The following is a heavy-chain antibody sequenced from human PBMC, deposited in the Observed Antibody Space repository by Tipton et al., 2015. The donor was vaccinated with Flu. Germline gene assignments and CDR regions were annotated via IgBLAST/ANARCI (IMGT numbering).Heavy chain of an antibody. V-gene: IGHV3-66*01. D-gene: IGHD2-21*01. CDR3: ALSSSNGPYFFAF. CDR1: GLTVSRSY. CDR2: FYAGGTT. J-gene: IGHJ4*02. Sequence: LSLTCAASGLTVSRSYMNWVRQAPGRGLEWVSSFYAGGTTLYADSVNGRFTISRDAAQNTLFLQLNSLRDEDTAVYHCALSSSNGPYFFAFWGPGTLVTVSS.